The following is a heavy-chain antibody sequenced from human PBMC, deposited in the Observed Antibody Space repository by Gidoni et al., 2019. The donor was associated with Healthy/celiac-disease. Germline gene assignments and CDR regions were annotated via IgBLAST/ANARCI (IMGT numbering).Heavy chain of an antibody. V-gene: IGHV3-7*03. CDR3: ARDLGGIAVALLDAFDI. J-gene: IGHJ3*02. CDR1: GFPFSSYW. CDR2: IKQDGSEK. Sequence: EVQLVESGGGLVQPGGSLRLSCAASGFPFSSYWMSWVRQAPGKGLEWVANIKQDGSEKYYVDSVKGRFTISRDNAKNSLYLQMNSLRAEDTAVYYCARDLGGIAVALLDAFDIWGQGTMVTVSS. D-gene: IGHD6-19*01.